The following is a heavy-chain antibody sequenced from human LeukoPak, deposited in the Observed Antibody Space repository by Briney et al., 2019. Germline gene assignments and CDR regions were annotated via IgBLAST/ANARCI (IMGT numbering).Heavy chain of an antibody. Sequence: GGSLRLSCAASGFTFSSYAMGWVRQAPGKGLEWVSSISGSGGGTYYADSVKGRFTISRVNSKNTLYLQMNSLRAEDTAVYYCAKGGGVDCWGQGTLVTVSS. J-gene: IGHJ4*02. V-gene: IGHV3-23*01. CDR2: ISGSGGGT. CDR1: GFTFSSYA. CDR3: AKGGGVDC.